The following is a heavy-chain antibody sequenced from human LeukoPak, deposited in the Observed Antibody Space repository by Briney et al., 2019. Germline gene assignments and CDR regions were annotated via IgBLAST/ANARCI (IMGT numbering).Heavy chain of an antibody. J-gene: IGHJ3*02. V-gene: IGHV3-72*01. CDR2: TRNKANSYTT. Sequence: GGSLRLSCAASGFTFSDHYMDWVRQAPGKGLEWVGRTRNKANSYTTEYAASVKGRFTISRDDSKNSLYLQMNSLKTEDTAVYYCAATMGHAFDIWGKGTMVTVSS. CDR1: GFTFSDHY. D-gene: IGHD3-10*01. CDR3: AATMGHAFDI.